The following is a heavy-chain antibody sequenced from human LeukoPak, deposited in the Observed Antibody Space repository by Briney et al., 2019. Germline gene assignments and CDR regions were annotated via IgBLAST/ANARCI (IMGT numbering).Heavy chain of an antibody. J-gene: IGHJ5*02. D-gene: IGHD4-23*01. CDR3: ARDNSPGWFDP. CDR2: ISGDGAST. CDR1: GFTFSSYW. Sequence: GSLRLSCVASGFTFSSYWLTWVRQAPGKGLVWVSRISGDGASTSYADSVKGRFTISRDNAKNTVYLQMNSLRAEDTAVYYCARDNSPGWFDPWGQGTLVTVSS. V-gene: IGHV3-74*01.